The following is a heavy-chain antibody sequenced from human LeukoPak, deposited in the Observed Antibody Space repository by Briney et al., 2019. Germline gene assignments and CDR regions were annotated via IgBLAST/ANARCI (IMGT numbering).Heavy chain of an antibody. CDR1: GGSFSGYY. V-gene: IGHV4-34*01. CDR3: ARGQGRDGYNGILEY. CDR2: INPSGST. D-gene: IGHD5-24*01. J-gene: IGHJ4*02. Sequence: SETLSLTCAVYGGSFSGYYWTWIRQPPGKGLEWIGEINPSGSTNYNPSLKSRVTISVDTSKNQFSLKLSSATAADTAVFYCARGQGRDGYNGILEYWGQGALVTVSS.